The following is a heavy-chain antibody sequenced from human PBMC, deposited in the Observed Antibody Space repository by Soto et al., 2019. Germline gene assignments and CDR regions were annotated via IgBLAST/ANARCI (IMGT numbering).Heavy chain of an antibody. CDR3: ARQVRYSGSYSYYGLDV. CDR2: IYPGDSDT. V-gene: IGHV5-51*01. J-gene: IGHJ6*02. CDR1: GYIFNTYW. D-gene: IGHD1-26*01. Sequence: PVESLKISCKGSGYIFNTYWIGCFLQMPVKVLEWMGIIYPGDSDTRYSPSFQGQVTISADKSISTAYLQWSSLKASDTAIYYCARQVRYSGSYSYYGLDVWGQGTTVTVSS.